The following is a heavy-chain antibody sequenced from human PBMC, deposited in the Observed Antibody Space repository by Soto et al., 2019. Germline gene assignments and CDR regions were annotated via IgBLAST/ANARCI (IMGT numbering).Heavy chain of an antibody. D-gene: IGHD6-13*01. J-gene: IGHJ4*02. CDR3: ARGGPTPPYTSSWSFDS. CDR1: GGSISSSNW. V-gene: IGHV4-4*02. Sequence: SETLSLTCAVSGGSISSSNWWSWVRQPPGKGLEWIGEIYHSGSTNYNPSLKSRVTISVDKSKNQFSLKLSSVTPEDTAVYYCARGGPTPPYTSSWSFDSWGQETLVTVSS. CDR2: IYHSGST.